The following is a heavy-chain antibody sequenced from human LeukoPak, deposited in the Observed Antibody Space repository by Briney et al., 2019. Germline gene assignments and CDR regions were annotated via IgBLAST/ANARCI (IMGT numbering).Heavy chain of an antibody. V-gene: IGHV3-7*01. CDR3: ARDSGSYWASPFDY. CDR2: IKQDGSEK. J-gene: IGHJ4*02. CDR1: GFTFSKHW. D-gene: IGHD1-26*01. Sequence: PGGSLRLSCAASGFTFSKHWMSWVRQAPGKGLEWVANIKQDGSEKYYVDSVKGRFTISRDNAKNSLYLQMNSLRAEDTAVYYCARDSGSYWASPFDYWGQGTLVTVSS.